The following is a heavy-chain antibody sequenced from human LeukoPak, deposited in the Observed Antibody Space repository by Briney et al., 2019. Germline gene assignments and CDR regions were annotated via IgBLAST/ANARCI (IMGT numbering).Heavy chain of an antibody. CDR1: GGSISSHY. J-gene: IGHJ4*02. D-gene: IGHD1-26*01. V-gene: IGHV4-59*11. CDR3: AGVKYRGRYSHPDY. Sequence: SETLSLTCTVSGGSISSHYWSWIRQPPGKGLEWVGYIYYSGSTNYNPSLTRRVTISVDTSKNQVSLKLRSVTAADTAVYYCAGVKYRGRYSHPDYWDQGTLVTVSS. CDR2: IYYSGST.